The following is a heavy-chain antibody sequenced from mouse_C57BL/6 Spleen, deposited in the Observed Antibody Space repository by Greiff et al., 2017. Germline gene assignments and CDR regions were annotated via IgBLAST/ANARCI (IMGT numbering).Heavy chain of an antibody. V-gene: IGHV1-74*01. Sequence: QVQLQQPGAELVKPGASVKVSCKASGYTFTSYWMHWVKQRPGQGLEWIGRIHPSDSDTNYNQKFQGKATLTVDKSSSTAYMQLSSLTSEDSAVYYCATIYYGNYVHFDYWGQGTTLTVSS. D-gene: IGHD2-1*01. J-gene: IGHJ2*01. CDR1: GYTFTSYW. CDR2: IHPSDSDT. CDR3: ATIYYGNYVHFDY.